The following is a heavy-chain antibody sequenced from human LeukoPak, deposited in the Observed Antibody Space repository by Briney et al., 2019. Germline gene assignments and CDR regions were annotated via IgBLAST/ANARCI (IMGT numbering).Heavy chain of an antibody. CDR2: IYHSGST. D-gene: IGHD2-2*02. CDR1: GYSISSGYY. V-gene: IGHV4-38-2*02. Sequence: SETLSLTCTVSGYSISSGYYWGWIRQPPGKGLEWIGSIYHSGSTYYNPSLKSRVTISVDTSKNQFSLKLSSVTAVDTAVYYCARDPYCSSTSCYTPFDYWGQGTLVTVSS. CDR3: ARDPYCSSTSCYTPFDY. J-gene: IGHJ4*02.